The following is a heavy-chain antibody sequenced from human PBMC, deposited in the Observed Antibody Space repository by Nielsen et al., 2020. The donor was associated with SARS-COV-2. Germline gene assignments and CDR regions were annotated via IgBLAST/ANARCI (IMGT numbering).Heavy chain of an antibody. V-gene: IGHV3-53*01. J-gene: IGHJ4*02. D-gene: IGHD6-13*01. CDR2: IYSGGST. CDR3: AKRGLSSSWYLFDY. CDR1: GFTVSSNY. Sequence: GESLKISCAASGFTVSSNYMSWVRQAPGKGLEWVSVIYSGGSTYYADSVKGRFTISRDNSKNTLYLQMNSLRAEDTAVYYCAKRGLSSSWYLFDYWGQGTLVTVSS.